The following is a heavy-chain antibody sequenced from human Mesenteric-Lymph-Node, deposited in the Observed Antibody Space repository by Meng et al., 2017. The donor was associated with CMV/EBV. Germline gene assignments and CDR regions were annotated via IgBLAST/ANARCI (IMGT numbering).Heavy chain of an antibody. CDR1: GFTIGGYW. CDR3: ARCRFLEHLLLGYFDY. CDR2: IKQDGNER. V-gene: IGHV3-7*01. Sequence: GGSLRLSCVASGFTIGGYWMSWVRQVPGKGLEWVANIKQDGNERYYADVVKGRFTISRDNAKNSVDLEMKSLRDEDTAVYYCARCRFLEHLLLGYFDYWGQGSLVTVPQ. D-gene: IGHD1/OR15-1a*01. J-gene: IGHJ4*02.